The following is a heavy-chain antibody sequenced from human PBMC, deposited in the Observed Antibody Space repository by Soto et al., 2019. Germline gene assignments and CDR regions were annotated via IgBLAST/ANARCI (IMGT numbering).Heavy chain of an antibody. D-gene: IGHD6-19*01. Sequence: ASVKVSCKASGYNFTGYYMHWVRQAPGQGLEWMGWISPNSGGTNYAQKFQGRVTMTRDTSISTAYMELSRLRSDDTAVYYCARDIAVAGPYYYGMDVWGQGTTVTVSS. CDR2: ISPNSGGT. J-gene: IGHJ6*02. CDR1: GYNFTGYY. CDR3: ARDIAVAGPYYYGMDV. V-gene: IGHV1-2*02.